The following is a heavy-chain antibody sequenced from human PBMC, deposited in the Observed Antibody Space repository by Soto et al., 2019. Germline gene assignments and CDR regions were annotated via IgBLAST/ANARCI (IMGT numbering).Heavy chain of an antibody. J-gene: IGHJ4*02. CDR2: ISAYNGNT. D-gene: IGHD1-26*01. Sequence: QIQLVQSGAEVKKPGASVKVSCKASGYTFDDYGISWVQQAPGQGLEWMGWISAYNGNTDYAQTVQGRVTMTTDTSTSTAYMELRSLRSDDTAVYYCARVGATTGKTSNDYWGQGTLVTVSS. CDR1: GYTFDDYG. V-gene: IGHV1-18*01. CDR3: ARVGATTGKTSNDY.